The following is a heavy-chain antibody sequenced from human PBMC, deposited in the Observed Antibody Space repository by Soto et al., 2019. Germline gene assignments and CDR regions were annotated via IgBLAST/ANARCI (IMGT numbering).Heavy chain of an antibody. V-gene: IGHV4-34*01. CDR3: ARGGKGVRDACDS. D-gene: IGHD3-10*01. CDR1: GGSFSGYY. J-gene: IGHJ3*02. Sequence: SETLSLTCAVYGGSFSGYYWSWIRQPPGKGLEWIGEINHSGSTNYNPSLKSRVTISVDTSKNQFSLKLSSVTAADTAVYYCARGGKGVRDACDSWGQGTMVTVSS. CDR2: INHSGST.